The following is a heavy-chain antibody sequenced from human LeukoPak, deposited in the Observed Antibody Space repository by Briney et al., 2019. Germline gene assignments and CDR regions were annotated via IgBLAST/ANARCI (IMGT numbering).Heavy chain of an antibody. CDR1: GFTFSGSS. J-gene: IGHJ4*02. D-gene: IGHD3-22*01. V-gene: IGHV3-73*01. CDR2: VRTKTSSYAT. Sequence: GGSLRLSCEVSGFTFSGSSIHWVRQASGKGLEWVGRVRTKTSSYATAYAASVKGRFTIPRDDSKNTAYLQMNSLKTEDTAVYYCIRAPYYYDSGGYYGTFDYWGQGTLVTVSS. CDR3: IRAPYYYDSGGYYGTFDY.